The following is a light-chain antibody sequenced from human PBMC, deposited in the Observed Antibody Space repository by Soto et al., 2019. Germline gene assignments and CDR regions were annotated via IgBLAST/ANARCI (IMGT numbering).Light chain of an antibody. J-gene: IGKJ1*01. Sequence: DIQLTQSPSTLSASVGDRVTITCRASQSITTWLAWYQQKPGKAPKLLIYRASSLQSGVPSRFSGSGSGTAFTLTINTLQPDDFATYYCQQYNGPVTFGQGTKVDIK. CDR3: QQYNGPVT. CDR1: QSITTW. V-gene: IGKV1-5*03. CDR2: RAS.